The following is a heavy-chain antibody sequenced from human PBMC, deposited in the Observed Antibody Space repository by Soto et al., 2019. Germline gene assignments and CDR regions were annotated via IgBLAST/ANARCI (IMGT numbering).Heavy chain of an antibody. D-gene: IGHD3-22*01. J-gene: IGHJ3*02. Sequence: GSLRLSCAASAFTFSSYAMSWVRQAPGKGLKWVSAISGSGGSTYYADSVKGRFTISRDNSKNTLYLQMNSLRAEDTAVYYCAKDRGGGYYYDSSGDAFDIWGQGTMVTVSS. CDR2: ISGSGGST. V-gene: IGHV3-23*01. CDR1: AFTFSSYA. CDR3: AKDRGGGYYYDSSGDAFDI.